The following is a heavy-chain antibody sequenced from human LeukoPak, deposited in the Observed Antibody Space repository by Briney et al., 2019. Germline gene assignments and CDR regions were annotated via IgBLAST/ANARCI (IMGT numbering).Heavy chain of an antibody. CDR2: NSGDNDNP. D-gene: IGHD4-23*01. J-gene: IGHJ3*02. V-gene: IGHV1-18*01. CDR3: ARGDGGNPWDAFDI. CDR1: GYTFSNFG. Sequence: ASVKVSCKASGYTFSNFGIAWVRQAPGQGLEWMGWNSGDNDNPQSAQDLQGRLAVTTDRSTSTAYMELRSLRHDDTAVYYCARGDGGNPWDAFDIWGQGTMVNVSS.